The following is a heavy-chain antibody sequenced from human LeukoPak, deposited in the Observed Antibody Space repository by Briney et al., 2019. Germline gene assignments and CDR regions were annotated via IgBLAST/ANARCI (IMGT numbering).Heavy chain of an antibody. CDR3: AKGFDSSGWNFDY. CDR2: ITSSDGGT. D-gene: IGHD6-19*01. V-gene: IGHV3-23*01. CDR1: GFDFRNFA. Sequence: PGGSLRLSCAASGFDFRNFAMSWVRRAPGKRLEWVSAITSSDGGTHYAESVKGRFTISRDNSKNTLYLQMNSLRAEDTAVYYCAKGFDSSGWNFDYWGQGTLVTVSS. J-gene: IGHJ4*02.